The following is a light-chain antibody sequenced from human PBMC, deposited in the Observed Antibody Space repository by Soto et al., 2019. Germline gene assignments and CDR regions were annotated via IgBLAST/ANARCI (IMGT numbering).Light chain of an antibody. CDR1: SSDIGRYNY. CDR3: TSCITANTRCV. Sequence: QSALTQPASVSGSPGQSITISRTGTSSDIGRYNYVSWFQQHPGKVPKLVIFEVNYRPSGVSDRFSGSKSGNTASLTITGLQAEDEADYYCTSCITANTRCVFGSGTKGTVL. J-gene: IGLJ1*01. CDR2: EVN. V-gene: IGLV2-14*01.